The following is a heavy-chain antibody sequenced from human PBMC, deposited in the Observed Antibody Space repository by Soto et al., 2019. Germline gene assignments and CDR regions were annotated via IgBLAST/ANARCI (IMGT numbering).Heavy chain of an antibody. Sequence: QVQLVESGGGLVRPGGSPRLSCEASGFTFRDYYMTWFRQAPGKGLEWLSYIDSSTKYTNYADSVKGRFTISRDNAKNSLYLQMNSLRADDTAVYYCAREYYYTMDVRGQGTMVTVSS. J-gene: IGHJ6*02. CDR2: IDSSTKYT. V-gene: IGHV3-11*05. CDR1: GFTFRDYY. CDR3: AREYYYTMDV.